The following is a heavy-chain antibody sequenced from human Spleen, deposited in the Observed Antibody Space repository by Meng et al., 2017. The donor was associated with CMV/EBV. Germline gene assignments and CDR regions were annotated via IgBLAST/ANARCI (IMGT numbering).Heavy chain of an antibody. D-gene: IGHD1-14*01. CDR3: AKGYRHIDY. CDR1: GFTFSGYG. Sequence: LRLSCAASGFTFSGYGMHWVRQAPGKGLEWVAVIWYDGSNKDYEDSVKGRFTISRDNSKNTLYLQMNTVRAEDTAVYYCAKGYRHIDYWGQGTLVTVSS. J-gene: IGHJ4*02. CDR2: IWYDGSNK. V-gene: IGHV3-33*06.